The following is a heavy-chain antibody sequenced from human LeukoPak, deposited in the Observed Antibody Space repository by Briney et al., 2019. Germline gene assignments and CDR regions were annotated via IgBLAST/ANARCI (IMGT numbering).Heavy chain of an antibody. Sequence: GASVKVSCKASGYTFTSNYIHWVRQAPGQGLEWMGMIYPRDGSTSYAQKFQGRVTITRDTSASTAYMELSSLRSEDTAVYYCARGYSSSWYPFFPPPHYFDYWGQGTLVTVSS. CDR3: ARGYSSSWYPFFPPPHYFDY. D-gene: IGHD6-13*01. CDR1: GYTFTSNY. V-gene: IGHV1-46*01. J-gene: IGHJ4*02. CDR2: IYPRDGST.